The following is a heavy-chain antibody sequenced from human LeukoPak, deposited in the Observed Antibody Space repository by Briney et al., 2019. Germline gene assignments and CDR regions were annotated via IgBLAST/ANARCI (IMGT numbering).Heavy chain of an antibody. Sequence: VASVKVSCKASGYTFTGYYMHWVRRAPGQGLEWMGRINPNSGGTNYAQKFQGRVTMTRDTSISTAYMELSRLRSDDTAVYYCARVGDSSGCLSYWGQGTLVTVSS. D-gene: IGHD6-19*01. CDR1: GYTFTGYY. V-gene: IGHV1-2*06. J-gene: IGHJ4*02. CDR3: ARVGDSSGCLSY. CDR2: INPNSGGT.